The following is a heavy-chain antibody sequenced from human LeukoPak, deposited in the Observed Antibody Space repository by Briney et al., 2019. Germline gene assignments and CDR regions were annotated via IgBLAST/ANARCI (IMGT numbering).Heavy chain of an antibody. J-gene: IGHJ4*02. D-gene: IGHD3-10*01. CDR1: GGTISSYY. CDR3: ARVGVNMVRGVIITGTFEY. V-gene: IGHV4-4*07. Sequence: SETLSLTCTVSGGTISSYYWSWIRQPAGKGLEWIGRIYTSGSTNYNPSLKSRVTMSVDTSKNQFSLKVSSVTGADTAVYYCARVGVNMVRGVIITGTFEYWGQGTLVTVSS. CDR2: IYTSGST.